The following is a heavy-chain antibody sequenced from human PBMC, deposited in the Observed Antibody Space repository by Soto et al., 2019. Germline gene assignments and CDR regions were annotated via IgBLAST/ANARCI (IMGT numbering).Heavy chain of an antibody. V-gene: IGHV3-30*18. CDR1: GYTFSSYG. Sequence: QVQLVESGGAGVQTGRSLRLSCAASGYTFSSYGMHWVRQAPCKGLERVAAISYDGRKQFYADSVKGRVTISRDGSKHTVYLQMDSLRDEDPALYYCAKGSSWSGHTWGQGTLVTVSS. J-gene: IGHJ5*01. D-gene: IGHD3-3*01. CDR2: ISYDGRKQ. CDR3: AKGSSWSGHT.